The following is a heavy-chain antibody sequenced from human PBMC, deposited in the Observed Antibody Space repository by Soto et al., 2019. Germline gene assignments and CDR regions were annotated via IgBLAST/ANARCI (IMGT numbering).Heavy chain of an antibody. CDR1: GFTVSDNY. CDR2: IYISGST. CDR3: ARDAGGWYSDY. J-gene: IGHJ4*02. Sequence: PGGSLRLSCAASGFTVSDNYMSWVRQAPGKGLEWVSIIYISGSTFYADSVKGRFTIPRDDSKNTLYLQMNNLRADDTAVYYCARDAGGWYSDYWGQGTLVTVSS. V-gene: IGHV3-53*01. D-gene: IGHD6-19*01.